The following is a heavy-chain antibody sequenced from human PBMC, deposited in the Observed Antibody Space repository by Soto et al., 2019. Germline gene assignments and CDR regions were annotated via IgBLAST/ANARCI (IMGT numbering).Heavy chain of an antibody. J-gene: IGHJ4*02. Sequence: QVQLVQSGAEVKKPGSSVQVSCKVSAGTFSSYAISWVRQAPGQGLEWMGGFIPMFGTANYAQKFHGIGTMIADDSTSAVYMALSRLRSEGTAVYCCARLARSSGYVHSWGQGTLVTASS. CDR3: ARLARSSGYVHS. V-gene: IGHV1-69*01. D-gene: IGHD5-12*01. CDR1: AGTFSSYA. CDR2: FIPMFGTA.